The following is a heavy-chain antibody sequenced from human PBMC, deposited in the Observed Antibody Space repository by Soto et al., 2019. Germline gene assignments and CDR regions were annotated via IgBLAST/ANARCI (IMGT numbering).Heavy chain of an antibody. Sequence: SETLSPTGTVSGGSILGSSYYWCWTVHPPRVGLEWIGSIYYSASTYYNPSLKSRVTISVDTSKNQFSLKLSSVTAADTAVYYCASPRLQGGGYYYYYGMDVWGQGTTVTVSS. CDR1: GGSILGSSYY. CDR3: ASPRLQGGGYYYYYGMDV. V-gene: IGHV4-39*01. CDR2: IYYSAST. D-gene: IGHD4-4*01. J-gene: IGHJ6*02.